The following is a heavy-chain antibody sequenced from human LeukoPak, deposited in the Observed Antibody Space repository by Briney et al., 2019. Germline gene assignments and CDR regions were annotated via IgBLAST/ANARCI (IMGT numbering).Heavy chain of an antibody. D-gene: IGHD3-9*01. Sequence: GGSLRLSCAASGFTFDDYAMHWVRQAPGMGLEWVSGISWNSGNIGYADSVEGRFTISRDNAKNSLYLQMNSLRPEDTAFYYCAKGSMGHFDISTGPPGNWGQGSLVTVSS. CDR1: GFTFDDYA. J-gene: IGHJ4*02. CDR2: ISWNSGNI. V-gene: IGHV3-9*01. CDR3: AKGSMGHFDISTGPPGN.